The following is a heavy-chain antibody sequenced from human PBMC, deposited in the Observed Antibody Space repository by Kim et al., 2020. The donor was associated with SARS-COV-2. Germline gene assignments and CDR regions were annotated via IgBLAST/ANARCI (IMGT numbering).Heavy chain of an antibody. Sequence: GGSLRLSCAASGFTFSSYAMNWVRQTPGKGLEWVSTISGSGASTYYADSVKGRFTISRDNSKSTLYLQMSSLRAEDTAVYYCAISPIHTIGGQYWGQGTLVTVPS. CDR2: ISGSGAST. CDR1: GFTFSSYA. CDR3: AISPIHTIGGQY. J-gene: IGHJ4*02. V-gene: IGHV3-23*01. D-gene: IGHD1-1*01.